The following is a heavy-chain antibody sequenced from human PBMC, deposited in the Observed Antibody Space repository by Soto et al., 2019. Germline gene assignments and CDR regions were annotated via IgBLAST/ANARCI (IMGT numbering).Heavy chain of an antibody. D-gene: IGHD3-10*01. V-gene: IGHV3-48*02. J-gene: IGHJ4*02. CDR2: INNSSSRI. Sequence: EVQLVESGGGLVQPGGSLRLSCAASGLTFSIYSMNWVRQAPGKGLEWLSYINNSSSRIYYADSVKGRFTISRDNAKNSVKLQMNSLRDDDTAVYYCASDSSAFDHWGQGALVTVSS. CDR3: ASDSSAFDH. CDR1: GLTFSIYS.